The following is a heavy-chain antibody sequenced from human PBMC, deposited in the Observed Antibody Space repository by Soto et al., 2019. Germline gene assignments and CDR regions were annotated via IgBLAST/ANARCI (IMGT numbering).Heavy chain of an antibody. J-gene: IGHJ6*02. D-gene: IGHD1-26*01. Sequence: GGSLRLSCAASGFTFSSYGMHWVRQAPGKGLEWVAVISYDGSNKYYADSVKGRFTISRDNSKNTLYLQMNSLRAEDTAVYYCAKDPGWELLEYGMDVWGQGTTVTVSS. V-gene: IGHV3-30*18. CDR2: ISYDGSNK. CDR1: GFTFSSYG. CDR3: AKDPGWELLEYGMDV.